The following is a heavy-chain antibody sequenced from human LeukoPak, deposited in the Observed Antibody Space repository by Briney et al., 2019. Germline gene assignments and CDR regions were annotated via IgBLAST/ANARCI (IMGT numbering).Heavy chain of an antibody. D-gene: IGHD6-19*01. Sequence: SVSLSCTVSGYTLSELSMHCVPEAPGKGLEWRGGFGPEDGATIYAQKFQGRVTMTEDTSTDTAYMELSSLRSEDTAVYYCATDGGGWYELHYWGQGTLVTVSS. V-gene: IGHV1-24*01. CDR1: GYTLSELS. CDR2: FGPEDGAT. CDR3: ATDGGGWYELHY. J-gene: IGHJ4*02.